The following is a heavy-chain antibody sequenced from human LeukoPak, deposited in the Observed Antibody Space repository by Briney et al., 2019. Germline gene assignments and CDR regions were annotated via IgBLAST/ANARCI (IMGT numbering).Heavy chain of an antibody. J-gene: IGHJ4*02. Sequence: PGGSLRLSCAASGFTFSSYEMNWVRQAPGKGLQWVSYISSSGSTIHYADSVKGRFTISRDNAKNSLYLQMNSLRADDTAMYYCARVMRRGNYLDYWGQGTLVTVSS. V-gene: IGHV3-48*03. CDR2: ISSSGSTI. CDR3: ARVMRRGNYLDY. CDR1: GFTFSSYE. D-gene: IGHD2-8*01.